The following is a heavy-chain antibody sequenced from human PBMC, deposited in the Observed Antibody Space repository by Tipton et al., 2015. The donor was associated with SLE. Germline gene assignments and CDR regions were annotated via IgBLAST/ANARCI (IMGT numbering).Heavy chain of an antibody. V-gene: IGHV4-59*08. CDR1: GTSISNYY. Sequence: LRLSCTVSGTSISNYYWSWIRQPPGRGLEWIGYIYDSGSTNYNPSLKSRVTTSVDMSKNQFTLKLSSVTAADTAVYYCAKVRGSSSYWGQGTLVTVSS. CDR3: AKVRGSSSY. D-gene: IGHD6-13*01. J-gene: IGHJ4*02. CDR2: IYDSGST.